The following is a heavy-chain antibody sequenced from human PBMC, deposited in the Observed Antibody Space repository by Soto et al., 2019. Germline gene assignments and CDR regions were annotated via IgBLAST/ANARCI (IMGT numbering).Heavy chain of an antibody. CDR3: ARNSIPEGGPYYYDSSGYYDY. CDR1: GGTFSSYA. J-gene: IGHJ4*02. CDR2: IIPIFGTA. D-gene: IGHD3-22*01. V-gene: IGHV1-69*13. Sequence: ASVKVSCKASGGTFSSYAISWVRQAPGQGLEWMGGIIPIFGTANYAQKFQGRVTITADESTSTAYMELSSLRSEDTAVYYCARNSIPEGGPYYYDSSGYYDYWGQGTLVTVLL.